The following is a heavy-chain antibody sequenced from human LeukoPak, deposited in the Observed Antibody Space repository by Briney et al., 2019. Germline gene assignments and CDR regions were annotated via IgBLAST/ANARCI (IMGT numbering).Heavy chain of an antibody. V-gene: IGHV4-31*03. CDR2: IYHSGSI. D-gene: IGHD3-3*01. CDR3: ARDRRITIFGVVTHRWFDP. J-gene: IGHJ5*02. Sequence: SETLSHTCTVSGGSISSGGYYWSWIRQHPGKGLEWIGYIYHSGSIYYNPSLKSRVTISMGTSNNQFSLKLSSVTAADTAVYYCARDRRITIFGVVTHRWFDPWGQGTLVTVSS. CDR1: GGSISSGGYY.